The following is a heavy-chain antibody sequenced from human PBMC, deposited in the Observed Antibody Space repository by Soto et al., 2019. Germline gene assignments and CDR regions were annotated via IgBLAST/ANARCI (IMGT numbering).Heavy chain of an antibody. CDR2: VSGSGSTT. Sequence: EVQLLESGGHLVHPGGSLRLSCAASGFSFTIYAMNWVRQAPGKGLEWVASVSGSGSTTYYADSVKARFIISRDNSKNMVYLYMTSLKAEDTAVYYCAKDPTYYYDSSGSPHYFDDWGQGTLVTVSS. V-gene: IGHV3-23*01. CDR1: GFSFTIYA. D-gene: IGHD3-10*01. J-gene: IGHJ4*02. CDR3: AKDPTYYYDSSGSPHYFDD.